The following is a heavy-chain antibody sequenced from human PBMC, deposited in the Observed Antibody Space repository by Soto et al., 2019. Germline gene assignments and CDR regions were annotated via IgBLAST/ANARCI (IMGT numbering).Heavy chain of an antibody. D-gene: IGHD6-19*01. CDR3: AKSGSSGWYGWFDP. Sequence: GPTLVNPTHTLTLTCIFSGFSLRTSGVGVGWIRQPPGKALEWLGFIYWNDDKRYSPSLKSRLTTTKDTSKNQVVLTMTNMDPVDTATYYCAKSGSSGWYGWFDPWGQGTLVTVSS. CDR1: GFSLRTSGVG. J-gene: IGHJ5*02. V-gene: IGHV2-5*01. CDR2: IYWNDDK.